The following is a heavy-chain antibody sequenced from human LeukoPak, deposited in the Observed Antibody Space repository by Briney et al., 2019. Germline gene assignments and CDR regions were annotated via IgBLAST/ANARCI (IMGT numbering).Heavy chain of an antibody. CDR3: ARQLGDRLLFDY. CDR1: GGSFSSYF. Sequence: PSETLSLTCTVSGGSFSSYFWSWIRQPPGEGLEWIGYIYYSGSTHYNSSLKSRVTISLDTSRNQFSLKLSSVTAADTAVYYFARQLGDRLLFDYWGQGTLVTVSS. V-gene: IGHV4-59*01. J-gene: IGHJ4*02. D-gene: IGHD2-21*01. CDR2: IYYSGST.